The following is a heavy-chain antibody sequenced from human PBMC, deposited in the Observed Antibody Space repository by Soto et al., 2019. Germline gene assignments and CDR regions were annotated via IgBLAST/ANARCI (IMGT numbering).Heavy chain of an antibody. CDR1: RFTFSSWG. D-gene: IGHD5-18*01. CDR2: ITSDRSNK. CDR3: AKSGYGNGYIDY. Sequence: GGSLRLSCAASRFTFSSWGMYWVRQAPGKGLEWVALITSDRSNKYYAESVKGRFTISRDNSENTQKLQMDSLRPEDTAVYYCAKSGYGNGYIDYWGQGT. V-gene: IGHV3-30*18. J-gene: IGHJ4*02.